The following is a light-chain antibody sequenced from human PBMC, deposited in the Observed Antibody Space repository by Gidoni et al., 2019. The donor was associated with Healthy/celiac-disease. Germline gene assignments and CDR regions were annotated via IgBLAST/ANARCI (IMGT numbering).Light chain of an antibody. V-gene: IGKV2-28*01. CDR2: LGS. Sequence: DIVMTQSPLSLPVTPGEPASISCRYSQSLLHSNGYNYLDWYLQKPGQSPQLLIYLGSNRASGVPDRFSGSGSGTDFTLKISRVVAEDVGVYYCMQALQTPSTFGGGTKVEIK. J-gene: IGKJ4*01. CDR1: QSLLHSNGYNY. CDR3: MQALQTPST.